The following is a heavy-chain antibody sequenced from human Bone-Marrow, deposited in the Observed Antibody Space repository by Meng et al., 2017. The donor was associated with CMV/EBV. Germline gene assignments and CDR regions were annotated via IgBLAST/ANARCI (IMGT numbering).Heavy chain of an antibody. D-gene: IGHD3-9*01. CDR3: ARGYYDILTGYFSSLLYGMAV. CDR1: GFTFSSYA. V-gene: IGHV3-64*02. J-gene: IGHJ6*02. Sequence: GESLKISCAASGFTFSSYAMHWVRQAPGKGLEYVSAISSNGGSTYYADSVKGRFTISRDNSKNTLYLQMGSLRAEDMAVYYCARGYYDILTGYFSSLLYGMAVWGRGGTVTVSS. CDR2: ISSNGGST.